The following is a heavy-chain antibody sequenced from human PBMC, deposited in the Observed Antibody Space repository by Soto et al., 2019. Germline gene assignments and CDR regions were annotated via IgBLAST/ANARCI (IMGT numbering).Heavy chain of an antibody. V-gene: IGHV4-39*01. CDR3: AGLNTFPGSYSFDS. J-gene: IGHJ4*02. CDR2: IYYSGST. CDR1: GGSISSSSYY. Sequence: SETLSLTCTVSGGSISSSSYYWGWIRQPPGKGLEWIGSIYYSGSTYYNPSLKSRVTISVDTSKNQFSLKLSSVTAADTAVYYCAGLNTFPGSYSFDSLGQGLLVT. D-gene: IGHD1-26*01.